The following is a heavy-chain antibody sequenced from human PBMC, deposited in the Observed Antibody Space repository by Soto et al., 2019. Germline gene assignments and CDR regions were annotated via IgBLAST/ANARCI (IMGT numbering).Heavy chain of an antibody. CDR1: GFTFSSYT. D-gene: IGHD5-12*01. J-gene: IGHJ4*02. Sequence: EGSLRLSCVASGFTFSSYTMSWVRQAPGRGLEWVSSIGTSSSYIYYADSVEGRFTISRDNAQNSVFLQMDSLRAEDTAVYYCARAAFSYSTISAFPYWGQGTLVTVSS. CDR2: IGTSSSYI. V-gene: IGHV3-21*06. CDR3: ARAAFSYSTISAFPY.